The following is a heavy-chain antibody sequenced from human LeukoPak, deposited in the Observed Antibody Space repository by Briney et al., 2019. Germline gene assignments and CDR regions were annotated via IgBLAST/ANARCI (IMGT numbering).Heavy chain of an antibody. CDR3: AREEPAAMVIDY. CDR2: IYYSGST. CDR1: SGSISSYY. D-gene: IGHD2-2*01. J-gene: IGHJ4*02. V-gene: IGHV4-59*01. Sequence: SETLSLTCTVSSGSISSYYWSWIRQPPGKGLEWIGYIYYSGSTNYNPSLKSRVTISVDTSKNQFPLKLSSVTAADTAVYYCAREEPAAMVIDYWGQGTLVTVSS.